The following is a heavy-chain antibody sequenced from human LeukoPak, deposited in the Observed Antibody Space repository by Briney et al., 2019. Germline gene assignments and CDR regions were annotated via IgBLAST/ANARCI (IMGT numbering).Heavy chain of an antibody. CDR3: VRAGGSGWFDP. V-gene: IGHV3-74*01. Sequence: GGSLRLSCAASGFMFSSYWMHWVRQAPGKGLVWVSRIRSEGIGTDYADSVKGRFTISRDNAKNTLYLQMNSLRAEDTGVYYCVRAGGSGWFDPWGQGTLVTVSS. CDR1: GFMFSSYW. CDR2: IRSEGIGT. D-gene: IGHD3-10*01. J-gene: IGHJ5*02.